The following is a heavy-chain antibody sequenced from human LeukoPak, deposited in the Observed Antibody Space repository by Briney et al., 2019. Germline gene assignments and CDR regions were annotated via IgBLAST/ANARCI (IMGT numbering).Heavy chain of an antibody. Sequence: ASVKVSCKPYGYTFNTYGISWVRQAPGQGLEWMGWISAYNGNTNYAQKLQGRVTMTTDTSTSTAYMELRSLRSDDTAVYYCAREAPTMVRGVIILTIDYWGQGTLVTVSS. CDR3: AREAPTMVRGVIILTIDY. D-gene: IGHD3-10*01. CDR1: GYTFNTYG. J-gene: IGHJ4*02. CDR2: ISAYNGNT. V-gene: IGHV1-18*01.